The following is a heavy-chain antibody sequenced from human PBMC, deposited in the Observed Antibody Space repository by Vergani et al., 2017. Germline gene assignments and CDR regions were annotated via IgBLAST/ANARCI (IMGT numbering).Heavy chain of an antibody. D-gene: IGHD3-22*01. J-gene: IGHJ4*02. CDR1: GFTFSSYC. CDR2: ISYEGSNT. CDR3: AKDSSGYVDY. V-gene: IGHV3-30*18. Sequence: QVQLVESGGGVVQPGRSLRLSCADSGFTFSSYCMHWVRQAPGKGLELVAVISYEGSNTYYADYVKCRFTISRDNSKNTLYLQMNSLRAEDTAGYYCAKDSSGYVDYWGQGTLVTVSA.